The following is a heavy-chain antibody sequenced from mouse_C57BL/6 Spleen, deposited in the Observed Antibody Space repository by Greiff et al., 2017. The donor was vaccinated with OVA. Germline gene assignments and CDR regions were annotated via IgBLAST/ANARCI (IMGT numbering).Heavy chain of an antibody. CDR2: IWSGGST. CDR1: GFSLTSYG. D-gene: IGHD2-1*01. J-gene: IGHJ4*01. V-gene: IGHV2-2*01. Sequence: QVQLQQSGPGLVQPSQSLSITCTVSGFSLTSYGVHWVRQSPGKGLEWLGVIWSGGSTDYNAAFISRLSISKDNSKSQVFFKMNSLQADDTAIYYCARNLNYGNYVYYAMDYWGQGTSVTVSS. CDR3: ARNLNYGNYVYYAMDY.